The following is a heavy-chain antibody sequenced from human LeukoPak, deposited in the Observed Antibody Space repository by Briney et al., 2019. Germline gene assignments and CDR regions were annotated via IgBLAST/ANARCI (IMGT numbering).Heavy chain of an antibody. V-gene: IGHV3-30*18. J-gene: IGHJ5*02. CDR2: ISYDGSNK. CDR1: GFTFSSYG. CDR3: AKGKGSSWFDP. D-gene: IGHD6-6*01. Sequence: GRSLRLSCAASGFTFSSYGMHWVRQAPGKGLEWVAVISYDGSNKYYADSVKGRFTISRDSSKNTLYLQMNSLRAEDTAVYYCAKGKGSSWFDPWGQGTLVTVSS.